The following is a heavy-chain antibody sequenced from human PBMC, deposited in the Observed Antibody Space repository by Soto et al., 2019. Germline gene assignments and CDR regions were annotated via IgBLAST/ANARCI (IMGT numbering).Heavy chain of an antibody. Sequence: PGGSLRLSCAASGFTFSGSAMHWVRQASGKGLEWVGRIRSKANSYATAYAASVKGRFTISRDDSKNTAYLQMNSLKTEDTAVYYGTTGRGRGVDVWGQGTPVTVS. CDR3: TTGRGRGVDV. J-gene: IGHJ6*02. V-gene: IGHV3-73*01. CDR1: GFTFSGSA. CDR2: IRSKANSYAT.